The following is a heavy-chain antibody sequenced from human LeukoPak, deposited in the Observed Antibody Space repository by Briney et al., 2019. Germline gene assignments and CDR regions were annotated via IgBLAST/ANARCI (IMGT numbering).Heavy chain of an antibody. V-gene: IGHV1-69*13. CDR1: GGTFSSYA. D-gene: IGHD3-10*01. J-gene: IGHJ4*02. CDR3: ARDIRGSFDY. Sequence: ASVKVSCRASGGTFSSYAISWVQQAPGQGLEWMGGIIPIFGTANYAQKFQGRVTITADESTSTAYMELSSLRSEDTAVYYCARDIRGSFDYWGQGTLVTVSS. CDR2: IIPIFGTA.